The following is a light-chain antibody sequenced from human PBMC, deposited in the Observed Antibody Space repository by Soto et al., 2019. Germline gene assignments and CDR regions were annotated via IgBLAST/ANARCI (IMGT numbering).Light chain of an antibody. J-gene: IGKJ5*01. Sequence: DVVVTQSPLSLPVTLGQAASISCRSSQSLVHRDGNTYLRWFRQRPGQSPRRLIYKDSNREAGEPDRVSGSVSGPDLTLKISRVEAVDVGLDYCMQGSNGPAFTLGQGKRLE. CDR2: KDS. CDR1: QSLVHRDGNTY. V-gene: IGKV2-30*02. CDR3: MQGSNGPAFT.